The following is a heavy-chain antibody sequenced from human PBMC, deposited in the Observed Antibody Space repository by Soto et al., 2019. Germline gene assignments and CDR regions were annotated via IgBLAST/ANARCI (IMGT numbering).Heavy chain of an antibody. CDR2: INHGGSA. Sequence: SETLYLTCAVYGGSFSYYYWSWIRQPPGKGLEWIGEINHGGSAYYNPSLKSRVTISLDKSISTAYLQWSSLKASDTAMYYCASSLVRGVTSDYYYYGMDVWGQGTTVTVSS. CDR3: ASSLVRGVTSDYYYYGMDV. V-gene: IGHV4-34*01. D-gene: IGHD3-10*01. CDR1: GGSFSYYY. J-gene: IGHJ6*02.